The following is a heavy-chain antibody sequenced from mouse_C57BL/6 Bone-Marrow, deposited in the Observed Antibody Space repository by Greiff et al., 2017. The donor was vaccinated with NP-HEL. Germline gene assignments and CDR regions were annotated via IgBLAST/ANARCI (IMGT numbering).Heavy chain of an antibody. Sequence: EVKLVESGAELVKPGASVKLSCTASGFNIKDYYMHWVKQRTEQGLEWIGRIDPEDGETKYAPKFQGKATITADTSSNTAYLQLSSLTSEDTAVYYCALGSSYLYWYFDVWGTGTTVTVSS. CDR2: IDPEDGET. CDR1: GFNIKDYY. CDR3: ALGSSYLYWYFDV. D-gene: IGHD1-1*01. J-gene: IGHJ1*03. V-gene: IGHV14-2*01.